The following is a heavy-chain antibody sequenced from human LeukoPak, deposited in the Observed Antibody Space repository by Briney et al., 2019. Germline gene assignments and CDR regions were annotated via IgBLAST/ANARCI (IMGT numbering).Heavy chain of an antibody. CDR2: ISAYNGNT. CDR1: GYTFTTYG. CDR3: ARGGGGSPRGLDY. J-gene: IGHJ4*02. D-gene: IGHD1-26*01. Sequence: GASVKVSCKASGYTFTTYGISWVRQAPGQGLEWMGWISAYNGNTNYAQKLQGRVTMHTETSTSTAYMELRSLRSGGTAVYYCARGGGGSPRGLDYWGQGTLVTVSS. V-gene: IGHV1-18*01.